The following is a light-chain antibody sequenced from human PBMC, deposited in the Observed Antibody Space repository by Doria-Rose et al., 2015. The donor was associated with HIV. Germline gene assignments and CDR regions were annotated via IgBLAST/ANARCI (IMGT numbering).Light chain of an antibody. Sequence: DIRVTQSPESLGMSLGERATLNCKSNQSLLYTSKNYLAWYQQKPGQPPKLLIYWASTRQSGVPARFSGSGSGTDFTLTISSLEAEDVAVYYCQQYNGTPSFGPGTTVDIK. CDR1: QSLLYTSKNY. J-gene: IGKJ3*01. V-gene: IGKV4-1*01. CDR2: WAS. CDR3: QQYNGTPS.